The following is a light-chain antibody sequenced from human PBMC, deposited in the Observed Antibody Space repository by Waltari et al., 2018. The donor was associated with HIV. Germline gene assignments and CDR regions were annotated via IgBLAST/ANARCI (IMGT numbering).Light chain of an antibody. CDR2: AVS. CDR1: EGIRNS. V-gene: IGKV1-NL1*01. Sequence: DIQMTQSPSSLSASVGERVTITCRASEGIRNSLAWYQQQPGKAPKLLLYAVSTLESGVPSRFSGSGSGTDYTLTISSLHPEDFATYYCQQYYSDPMYTFGQGTKLEIK. CDR3: QQYYSDPMYT. J-gene: IGKJ2*01.